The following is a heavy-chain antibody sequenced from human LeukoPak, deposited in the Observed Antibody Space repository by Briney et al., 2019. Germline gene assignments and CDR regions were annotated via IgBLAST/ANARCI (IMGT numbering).Heavy chain of an antibody. CDR1: GHTFTIYG. Sequence: ASVNLFYRASGHTFTIYGISWVRQAPGQGLEGMGWISAYYGNTNYTQKLQRRVTITTHTSTSTAYMELRSARSDDTAVYYCARSPIGDSRYYYYMDVWGKGTTVTISS. CDR2: ISAYYGNT. V-gene: IGHV1-18*01. D-gene: IGHD2-21*01. CDR3: ARSPIGDSRYYYYMDV. J-gene: IGHJ6*03.